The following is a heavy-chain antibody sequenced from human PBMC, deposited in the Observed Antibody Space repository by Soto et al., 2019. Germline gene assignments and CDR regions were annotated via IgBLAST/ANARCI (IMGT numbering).Heavy chain of an antibody. CDR3: ARDWFDA. CDR1: GFTFSNYW. V-gene: IGHV3-7*01. J-gene: IGHJ5*02. Sequence: GGSLRLSCVASGFTFSNYWMSWVRQAPGKGLEWVANMEKDGSQKYYVDSVKGRFTISRDNARNSLYLQMNSLRVEDTAVYYCARDWFDAWGQGTPVPVSP. CDR2: MEKDGSQK.